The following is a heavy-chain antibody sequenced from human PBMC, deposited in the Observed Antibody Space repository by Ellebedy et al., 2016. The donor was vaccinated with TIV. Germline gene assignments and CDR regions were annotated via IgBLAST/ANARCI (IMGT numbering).Heavy chain of an antibody. J-gene: IGHJ5*02. Sequence: ASVKVSCKASGYTFTGYYVNWLRQAPGQGLEWMGWINPNSGGTNYAQKFQGRVTITRDTSISTAYMELSRLRSDDTAVYYCARDPCSSTSCPWSDPWGQGTLVTVSS. D-gene: IGHD2-2*01. CDR3: ARDPCSSTSCPWSDP. V-gene: IGHV1-2*02. CDR2: INPNSGGT. CDR1: GYTFTGYY.